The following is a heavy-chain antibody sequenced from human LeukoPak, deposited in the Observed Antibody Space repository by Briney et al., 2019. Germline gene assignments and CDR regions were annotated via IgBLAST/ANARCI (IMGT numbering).Heavy chain of an antibody. CDR2: IYYSGST. J-gene: IGHJ4*02. D-gene: IGHD6-13*01. CDR3: ARGAPTAAAVDY. V-gene: IGHV4-30-4*01. Sequence: PSQTLSLTCTVSGGSISSGDYYWSWIRQPPGKGLEWIGYIYYSGSTYYNPSLKSRVTISVDTSKNQFPLKLSSVTAADTAVYYCARGAPTAAAVDYWGQGTLVTVSS. CDR1: GGSISSGDYY.